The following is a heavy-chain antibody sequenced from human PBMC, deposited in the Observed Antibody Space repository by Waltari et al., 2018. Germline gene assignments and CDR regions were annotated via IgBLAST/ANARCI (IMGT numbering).Heavy chain of an antibody. J-gene: IGHJ5*02. CDR1: GYTLTELS. V-gene: IGHV1-24*01. D-gene: IGHD1-26*01. CDR3: ATEVLYSGSSSDHNWFDP. CDR2: LEPGDCET. Sequence: QVQLVQSGAEVKKPGASVKVSCKVSGYTLTELSMHGARQAPGKGREWMGGLEPGDCETTATQKFQGRVTMTEDTSTDTAYMELSSVGSEDAAVYYCATEVLYSGSSSDHNWFDPWGQGTLVTVSS.